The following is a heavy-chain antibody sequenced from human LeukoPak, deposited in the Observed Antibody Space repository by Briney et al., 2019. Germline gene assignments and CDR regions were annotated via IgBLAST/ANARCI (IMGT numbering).Heavy chain of an antibody. Sequence: PSETLSLTCAVYGGSFSGYYWSWIRQPPGKGLEWIGEINHSGSTNYNPSLKSRVTISVDTSKNQFSLKLSSVTAADTAVYYCARVTQVPAASLGFWFDPWGQGTLVTVSS. CDR3: ARVTQVPAASLGFWFDP. CDR1: GGSFSGYY. CDR2: INHSGST. V-gene: IGHV4-34*01. D-gene: IGHD2-2*01. J-gene: IGHJ5*02.